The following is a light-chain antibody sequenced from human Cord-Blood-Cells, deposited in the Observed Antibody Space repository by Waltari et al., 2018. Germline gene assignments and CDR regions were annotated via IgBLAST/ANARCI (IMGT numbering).Light chain of an antibody. CDR3: QQYYSTPIT. Sequence: DIVMTQSPDSLAVSLGERATINCKSRQSVLYSSNNKNYLAWYQQKPGQPPKLLIYWASTRESGVPDRFSGSGSGTDFTLTISGLQAEDVAVYYCQQYYSTPITFGQGTRLEIK. V-gene: IGKV4-1*01. CDR2: WAS. CDR1: QSVLYSSNNKNY. J-gene: IGKJ5*01.